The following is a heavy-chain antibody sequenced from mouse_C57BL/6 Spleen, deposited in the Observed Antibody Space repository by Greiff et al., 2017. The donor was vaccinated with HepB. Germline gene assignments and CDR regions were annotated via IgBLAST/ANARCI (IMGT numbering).Heavy chain of an antibody. J-gene: IGHJ1*03. Sequence: DVQLQESGPGLVKPSQSLSLTCSVPGYSITSGYYWNWIRQFPGNKLEWMGYISYDGSNNYNPSLKNRISITRDTSKNQFSLKLNSVTTEDTATYYCARIITTVVGDFEVWGTGTTVTVSA. V-gene: IGHV3-6*01. CDR1: GYSITSGYY. CDR3: ARIITTVVGDFEV. CDR2: ISYDGSN. D-gene: IGHD1-1*01.